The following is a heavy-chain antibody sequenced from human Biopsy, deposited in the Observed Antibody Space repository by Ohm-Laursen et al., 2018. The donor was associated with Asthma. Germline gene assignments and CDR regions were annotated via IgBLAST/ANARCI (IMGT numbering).Heavy chain of an antibody. D-gene: IGHD1-1*01. CDR1: GFSFSNFA. V-gene: IGHV3-30*01. CDR2: ISKDASTQ. Sequence: PLRLSCAAFGFSFSNFAIHWVRQAPGKGLEWVGVISKDASTQDYADSVKGRFTMARDNSKNTLDLQMNSLREEDTAVYYCVRDGTDDAFDIWGKGTVVSVSS. CDR3: VRDGTDDAFDI. J-gene: IGHJ3*02.